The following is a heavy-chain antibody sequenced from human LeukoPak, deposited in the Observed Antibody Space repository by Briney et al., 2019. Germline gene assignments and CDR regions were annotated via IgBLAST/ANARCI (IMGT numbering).Heavy chain of an antibody. V-gene: IGHV4-59*01. D-gene: IGHD6-6*01. J-gene: IGHJ4*02. CDR3: ARAVGSVAARPLFDY. CDR1: GGSISSYY. CDR2: IYYSGST. Sequence: SETLSLTCTVSGGSISSYYWSWVRQPPRKGLEWIGYIYYSGSTNYNPSLKSRVTISVDTSKNQFSLKLSSVTAADTAVYYCARAVGSVAARPLFDYWGQGTLVTVSS.